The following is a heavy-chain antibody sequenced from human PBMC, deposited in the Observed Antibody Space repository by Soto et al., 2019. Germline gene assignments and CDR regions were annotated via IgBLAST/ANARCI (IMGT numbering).Heavy chain of an antibody. CDR1: GGSFSGYY. V-gene: IGHV4-34*01. J-gene: IGHJ6*02. CDR3: ARGGRLLWFGEYRHYYYYGMDV. D-gene: IGHD3-10*01. CDR2: INHSGST. Sequence: PSETLSLTCAVYGGSFSGYYWSWIRQPPGKGLEWIGEINHSGSTNYNPSLKSRVTISVDTSKNQFSLKLSSVTAADTAVYYCARGGRLLWFGEYRHYYYYGMDVWGQGTTVT.